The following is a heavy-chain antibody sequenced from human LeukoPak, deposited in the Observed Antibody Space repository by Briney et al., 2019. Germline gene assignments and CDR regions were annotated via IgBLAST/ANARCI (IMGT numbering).Heavy chain of an antibody. CDR1: GFTFSSYA. D-gene: IGHD3-10*01. CDR3: AKNMVRGVIISYFDY. V-gene: IGHV3-23*01. J-gene: IGHJ4*02. CDR2: ISGSGGST. Sequence: GGSLRLSCAASGFTFSSYAMSWVRQAPGKGLEWVSAISGSGGSTYYADSVKGRFTISRDNSKNTLYLQMNSLRAEDTAVYYCAKNMVRGVIISYFDYWGQGTLVTVSS.